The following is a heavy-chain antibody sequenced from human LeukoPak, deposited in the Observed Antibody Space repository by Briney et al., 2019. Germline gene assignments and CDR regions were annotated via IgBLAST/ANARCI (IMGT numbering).Heavy chain of an antibody. CDR1: GFTFSEYY. CDR3: ARPRYYGSSGYYFDI. J-gene: IGHJ3*02. V-gene: IGHV3-11*03. Sequence: GGSLRLSCAASGFTFSEYYMSWIRQAPGKGLEWVSYISSSNSFRNYADSVKGRFTISRDNAKNSLYLQMNSLRAEDTAVYYCARPRYYGSSGYYFDIWGQGTMVTVSS. D-gene: IGHD3-22*01. CDR2: ISSSNSFR.